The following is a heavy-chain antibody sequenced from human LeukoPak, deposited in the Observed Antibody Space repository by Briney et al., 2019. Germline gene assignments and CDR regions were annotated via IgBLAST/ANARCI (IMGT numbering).Heavy chain of an antibody. D-gene: IGHD1-1*01. V-gene: IGHV3-66*01. J-gene: IGHJ3*02. CDR3: ARIETVADAFDI. CDR2: IYSGGST. Sequence: PGGSLRLSCAASGFTVSSNYVTWVRQAPGKGLEWVSLIYSGGSTSYADSVRGRFTISRDNSKNTLYLQMNSLRAEDTAVYYCARIETVADAFDIWGQGTLVTVSS. CDR1: GFTVSSNY.